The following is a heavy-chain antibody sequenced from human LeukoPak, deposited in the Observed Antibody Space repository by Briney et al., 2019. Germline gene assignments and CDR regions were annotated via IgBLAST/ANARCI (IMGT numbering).Heavy chain of an antibody. CDR2: IYYSGTT. D-gene: IGHD3-22*01. CDR1: GGSISSSTYY. Sequence: NASETLSLTCTVSGGSISSSTYYWGWVRQPPGKGLEWIGSIYYSGTTYFNPSLKSRVTISVDTSKNQFSLKLSSVTAADTAIYYCARQGSDSSGSKGWFDPWGQGTLVTVSS. V-gene: IGHV4-39*01. CDR3: ARQGSDSSGSKGWFDP. J-gene: IGHJ5*02.